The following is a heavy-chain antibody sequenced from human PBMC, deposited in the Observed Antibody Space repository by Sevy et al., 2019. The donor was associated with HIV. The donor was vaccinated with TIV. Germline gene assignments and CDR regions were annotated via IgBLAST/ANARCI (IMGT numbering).Heavy chain of an antibody. CDR3: ARGGETPRGFDP. V-gene: IGHV4-4*02. D-gene: IGHD3-16*01. CDR2: IYHSGYT. Sequence: SETLSLTCAVSGGSISSVNWWHWVRQPPGKGLEWIGEIYHSGYTNYNPSLKSRVTISVDNSKNQFSLKLSFVTAADTAVYYCARGGETPRGFDPWGQGSLVTVSS. CDR1: GGSISSVNW. J-gene: IGHJ5*02.